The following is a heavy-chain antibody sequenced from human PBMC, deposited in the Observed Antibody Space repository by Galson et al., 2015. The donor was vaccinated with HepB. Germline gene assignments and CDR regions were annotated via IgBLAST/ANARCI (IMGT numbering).Heavy chain of an antibody. V-gene: IGHV3-23*01. CDR2: ISASGGRT. Sequence: SLRLSCAASGFTFIHYAMSWVRQAPGRGLEWVSGISASGGRTYYADSVKGRFTISRDNSKNKLYLEMNSLRVEDTAEYYCAKDGGDCSDGECYYFDCWGQGTLVTVSS. J-gene: IGHJ4*02. D-gene: IGHD2-15*01. CDR1: GFTFIHYA. CDR3: AKDGGDCSDGECYYFDC.